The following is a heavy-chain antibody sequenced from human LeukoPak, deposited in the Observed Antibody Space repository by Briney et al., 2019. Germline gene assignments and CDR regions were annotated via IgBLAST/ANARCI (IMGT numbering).Heavy chain of an antibody. V-gene: IGHV5-51*01. Sequence: GESLKISCQGSGYTFTSYWIGWVRQLPGKGLEWMGIIYPGDSDTRYSPSFQGQVTISAAKSISTAYLQWSSLKASDTAIYYCARPRATVGATIDYWGQGTLVTVSS. CDR3: ARPRATVGATIDY. CDR1: GYTFTSYW. J-gene: IGHJ4*02. CDR2: IYPGDSDT. D-gene: IGHD1-26*01.